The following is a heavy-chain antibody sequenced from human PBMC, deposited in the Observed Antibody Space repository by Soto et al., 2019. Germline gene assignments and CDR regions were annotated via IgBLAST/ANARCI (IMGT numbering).Heavy chain of an antibody. CDR3: ARRPSYGVDQYAYGMDV. V-gene: IGHV4-39*01. CDR2: IYYSGST. CDR1: GGSISSSSYY. Sequence: QLQLQESGPGLVKPSETLSLTCTVSGGSISSSSYYWGWIRQPPGKGLEWIGSIYYSGSTYYNPSLKSRVTISVDTSKNQFSLKLSSVTAADTAVYYCARRPSYGVDQYAYGMDVWGQGTTVTVSS. J-gene: IGHJ6*02. D-gene: IGHD3-3*01.